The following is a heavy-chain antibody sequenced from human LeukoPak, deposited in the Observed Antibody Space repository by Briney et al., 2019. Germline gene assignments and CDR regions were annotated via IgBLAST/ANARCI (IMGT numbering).Heavy chain of an antibody. Sequence: PGGSLRLSCAASGFTFSSYAMSWARQAPGKGLEWVSDISGSGGRTYYADSVKGRFTISRDNPKNTLYVQMNSLRAEDTAVYYCAKDLLAATIDYYFDYWGQGTLVTVSS. CDR2: ISGSGGRT. CDR1: GFTFSSYA. V-gene: IGHV3-23*01. D-gene: IGHD5-12*01. J-gene: IGHJ4*02. CDR3: AKDLLAATIDYYFDY.